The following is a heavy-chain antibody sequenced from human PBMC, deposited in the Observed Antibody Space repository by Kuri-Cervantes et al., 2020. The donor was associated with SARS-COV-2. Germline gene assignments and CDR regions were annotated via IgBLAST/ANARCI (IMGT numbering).Heavy chain of an antibody. CDR1: GGSFSGYY. V-gene: IGHV4-34*01. Sequence: ESLKISCAVYGGSFSGYYWSWIRQPPGKGLEWIGEINHSGSTNYNPSLKSRVTISVDTSKNQFSLKLSSVTAADTAVYYCARGGMVRSLYYWGQGTLVTVSS. CDR2: INHSGST. J-gene: IGHJ4*02. D-gene: IGHD3-3*01. CDR3: ARGGMVRSLYY.